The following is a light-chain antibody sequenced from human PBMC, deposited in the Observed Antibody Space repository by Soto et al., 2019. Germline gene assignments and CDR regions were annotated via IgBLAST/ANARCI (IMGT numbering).Light chain of an antibody. J-gene: IGLJ2*01. V-gene: IGLV2-23*01. CDR2: EGI. Sequence: SALTQPASVSGSPGQSITISCTGTSIDIGTYNLVSWYQHHPGKAPRLIIYEGIKRPSGLSSRFSGSKSGDTASLTISGLQAEDEADYYCCSYTGRSTVVFGGGTKVTVL. CDR1: SIDIGTYNL. CDR3: CSYTGRSTVV.